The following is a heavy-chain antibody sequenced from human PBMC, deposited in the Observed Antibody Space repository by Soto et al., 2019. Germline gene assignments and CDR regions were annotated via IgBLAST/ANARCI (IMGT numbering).Heavy chain of an antibody. J-gene: IGHJ4*02. CDR3: ARVAPYYYGSGSYYFDH. D-gene: IGHD3-10*01. CDR1: GFTFSSYQ. CDR2: IKQDGSEK. Sequence: PGGSLRLSCAASGFTFSSYQMNWVRQAPGKGLEWVANIKQDGSEKYYVDSVKGRFTISRDNAQNSMYLQMNSLRAEDTAVYYCARVAPYYYGSGSYYFDHWGQGTLVTVSS. V-gene: IGHV3-7*01.